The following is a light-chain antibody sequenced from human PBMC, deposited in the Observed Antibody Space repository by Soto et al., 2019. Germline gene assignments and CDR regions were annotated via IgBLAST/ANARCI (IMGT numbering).Light chain of an antibody. J-gene: IGKJ5*01. CDR2: GAS. CDR1: QSVSSD. CDR3: QHHGGSPIT. Sequence: EIVITQSHATLSVSPGERATLSCSASQSVSSDLAWYQQKPGQAPRLLIYGASTRATGIPARFSGSGSGTDFTLTISRLEPEDFAVYYCQHHGGSPITFGQGTRLEI. V-gene: IGKV3D-15*01.